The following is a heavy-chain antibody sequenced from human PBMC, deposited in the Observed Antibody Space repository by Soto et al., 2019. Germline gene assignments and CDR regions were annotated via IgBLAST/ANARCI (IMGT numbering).Heavy chain of an antibody. Sequence: GGSLRLSCAASGFTFSSYWMSWVRQAPGKGLEWVANIKQDGSEKYYVDSVKGRFTISRDKAKNSLYLQMNSLRAEDTAVYYCARVYTVTTFPEDYYYYMDVWGKGTTVTVSS. CDR1: GFTFSSYW. CDR2: IKQDGSEK. J-gene: IGHJ6*03. CDR3: ARVYTVTTFPEDYYYYMDV. V-gene: IGHV3-7*04. D-gene: IGHD4-17*01.